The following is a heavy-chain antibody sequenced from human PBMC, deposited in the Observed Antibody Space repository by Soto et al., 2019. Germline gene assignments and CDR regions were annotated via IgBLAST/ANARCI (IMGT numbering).Heavy chain of an antibody. Sequence: QVQLQESGPGLVKPSGTLSLTCTVSGASISSTSSGDWWSWVRQPPGKGLEWIGEIHHSGNSNYNPSLKSRVTMPVDKSKNQFSLRLSSVTAADTAVYSCAKMVGTTLVDYWGQGTLVTVSS. J-gene: IGHJ4*02. CDR2: IHHSGNS. CDR1: GASISSTSSGDW. V-gene: IGHV4-4*02. CDR3: AKMVGTTLVDY. D-gene: IGHD1-26*01.